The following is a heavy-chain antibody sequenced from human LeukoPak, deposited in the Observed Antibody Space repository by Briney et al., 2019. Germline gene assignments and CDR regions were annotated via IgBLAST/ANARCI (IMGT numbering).Heavy chain of an antibody. CDR1: GYTFTSYY. CDR3: ARAKYSNYVYYYYMDV. V-gene: IGHV1-46*01. J-gene: IGHJ6*03. CDR2: INPSGGST. Sequence: ASVKVSRKASGYTFTSYYMHWVRQAPGQGLEWMGIINPSGGSTSYAQKFQGRVTMTRDMSTSTVYMELSSLRSEDTAVYYCARAKYSNYVYYYYMDVWGKGTTVTVSS. D-gene: IGHD4-11*01.